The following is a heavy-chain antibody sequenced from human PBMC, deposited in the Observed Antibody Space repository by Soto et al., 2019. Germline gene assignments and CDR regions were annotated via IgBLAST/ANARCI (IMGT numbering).Heavy chain of an antibody. D-gene: IGHD1-26*01. CDR1: GFTFSSYG. Sequence: QVQLVESGGGVVQPGRSLRLSCAASGFTFSSYGMHWVRQAPGKGLEWVAVISYDGSNKYYADSVKGRFTISRDNSKNTLYLQMNSLRAEDTGVYYCAKEGIRAYSGGLDYWGQGTLVTVSS. CDR2: ISYDGSNK. V-gene: IGHV3-30*18. J-gene: IGHJ4*02. CDR3: AKEGIRAYSGGLDY.